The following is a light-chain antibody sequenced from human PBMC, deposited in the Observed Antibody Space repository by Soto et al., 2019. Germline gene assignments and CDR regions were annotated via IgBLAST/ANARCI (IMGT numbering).Light chain of an antibody. Sequence: EVEVRKAQGTLSWSTGERDTRSCRASQRVSSSHVAWYQQKRGQAPRLLIYDTSTRATGIPDRFSGSGSGTDFTLTISRLGPEDFAVYHCPPYGSSPCPFGHVTQVDIK. J-gene: IGKJ1*01. V-gene: IGKV3-20*01. CDR3: PPYGSSPCP. CDR1: QRVSSSH. CDR2: DTS.